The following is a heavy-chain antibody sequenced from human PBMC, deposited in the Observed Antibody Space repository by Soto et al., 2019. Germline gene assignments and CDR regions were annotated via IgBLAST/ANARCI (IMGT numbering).Heavy chain of an antibody. CDR2: IYYSGST. Sequence: SETLSLTCTVSGCSISSYYWSWIRQPPGKGLEWIGYIYYSGSTNYNPSLKSRVTISVDTSKNQFSLKLSSVTAADTAVYYCARDQRYYYMDVWGKGTTVTVSS. CDR3: ARDQRYYYMDV. V-gene: IGHV4-59*01. J-gene: IGHJ6*03. CDR1: GCSISSYY.